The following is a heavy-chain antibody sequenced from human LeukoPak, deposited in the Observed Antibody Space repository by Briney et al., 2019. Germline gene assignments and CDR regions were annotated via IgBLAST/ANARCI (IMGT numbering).Heavy chain of an antibody. J-gene: IGHJ4*02. CDR3: ARAVYGGWVFDY. V-gene: IGHV4-39*07. CDR1: GGSISSSSYY. CDR2: IYYSGST. Sequence: SETLSLTCTVSGGSISSSSYYWGWIRQPPGKGLEWIGSIYYSGSTNYNPSLNSRVTISVDTSKNQFSLKLSSVTAADTAVYYCARAVYGGWVFDYWGQGTLVTVSS. D-gene: IGHD4-17*01.